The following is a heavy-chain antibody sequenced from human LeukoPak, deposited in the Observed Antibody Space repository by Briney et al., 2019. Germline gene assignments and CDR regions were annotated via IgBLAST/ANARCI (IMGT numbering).Heavy chain of an antibody. D-gene: IGHD5-24*01. CDR1: GGSISSGGYY. Sequence: SQTLSLTCTVSGGSISSGGYYWSWIRQHPGKGLEWIGYIYYSGSTYYNPSLKSRVTISVGTSKNQFSLKLSSVTAADTAVYYCARVRGWLPAGFDYWGQGTLVTVSS. J-gene: IGHJ4*02. CDR3: ARVRGWLPAGFDY. V-gene: IGHV4-31*03. CDR2: IYYSGST.